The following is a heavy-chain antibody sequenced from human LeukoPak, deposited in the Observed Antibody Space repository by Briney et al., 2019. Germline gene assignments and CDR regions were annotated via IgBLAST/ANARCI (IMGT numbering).Heavy chain of an antibody. J-gene: IGHJ4*02. CDR2: IYYSGST. D-gene: IGHD3-22*01. V-gene: IGHV4-30-4*01. CDR3: ARDKNVVGYYYDSSGYHYFDY. CDR1: GGSISSGDYY. Sequence: PSQTLSLTFTVSGGSISSGDYYWSWIRQPPGKGLEWIGYIYYSGSTYYNPSLKSRVTISVDTSKNQFSLKLSSVTAADTAVYYCARDKNVVGYYYDSSGYHYFDYWGQGTLVTVSS.